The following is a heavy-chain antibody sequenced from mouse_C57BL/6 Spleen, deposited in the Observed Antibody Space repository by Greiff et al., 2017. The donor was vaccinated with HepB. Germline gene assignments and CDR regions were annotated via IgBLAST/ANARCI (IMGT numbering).Heavy chain of an antibody. J-gene: IGHJ1*03. D-gene: IGHD2-1*01. Sequence: QVQLQQPGAELVMPGASVKLSCKASGYTFTSYWMHWVKQRPGQGLEWIGEIDPSDSYTNYNQKFKGKSTLTVDKSSSTAYMQLSSLTSEDSAVYYCARGGYGKRYWYFDVWGTGTTVTVSA. CDR1: GYTFTSYW. V-gene: IGHV1-69*01. CDR3: ARGGYGKRYWYFDV. CDR2: IDPSDSYT.